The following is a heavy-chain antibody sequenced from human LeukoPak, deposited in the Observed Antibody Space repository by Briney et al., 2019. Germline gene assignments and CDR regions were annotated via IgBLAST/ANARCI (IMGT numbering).Heavy chain of an antibody. J-gene: IGHJ4*02. Sequence: SVKVSCKASGGTFSSYAISWVRQAPGQGLEWMGRIIPILGIANYAQKFQGRVTITADKSTSTAYMELSSLRSEDTAVYYCARDRIQLWLPLFDYWGQGTLVTVSS. D-gene: IGHD5-18*01. CDR3: ARDRIQLWLPLFDY. CDR2: IIPILGIA. CDR1: GGTFSSYA. V-gene: IGHV1-69*04.